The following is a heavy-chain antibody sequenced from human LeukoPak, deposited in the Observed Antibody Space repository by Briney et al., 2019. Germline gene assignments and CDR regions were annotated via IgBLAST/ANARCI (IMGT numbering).Heavy chain of an antibody. V-gene: IGHV4-34*01. Sequence: SETLSLTCAVYGGSFSGYYWSWIRQPPGKGLEWIGEINHSGSTNYNPSLKSRVTISVDTSKNQFSLKLSSVTAADTAVYYCARGTGRFGVYYDFWSGYSDNPWGNWFDPWGQGTLVTVSS. CDR1: GGSFSGYY. D-gene: IGHD3-3*01. J-gene: IGHJ5*02. CDR2: INHSGST. CDR3: ARGTGRFGVYYDFWSGYSDNPWGNWFDP.